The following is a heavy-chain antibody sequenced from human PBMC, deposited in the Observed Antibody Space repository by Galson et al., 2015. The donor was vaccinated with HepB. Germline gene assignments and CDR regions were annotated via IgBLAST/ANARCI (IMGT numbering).Heavy chain of an antibody. CDR2: IYYSGST. CDR1: GGSISSSRYY. Sequence: ETLSLTCTVSGGSISSSRYYWGWIRQPPGKGLEWIGSIYYSGSTYYNSSLKSRVTISVDTSKNQFSLKLSSVTAADTAVYYCARQGPYSSGWYWIDYRGQGTLVTVSS. CDR3: ARQGPYSSGWYWIDY. V-gene: IGHV4-39*01. D-gene: IGHD6-19*01. J-gene: IGHJ4*02.